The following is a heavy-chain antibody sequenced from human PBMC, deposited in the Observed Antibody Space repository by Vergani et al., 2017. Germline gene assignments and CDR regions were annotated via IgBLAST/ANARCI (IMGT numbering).Heavy chain of an antibody. J-gene: IGHJ6*02. CDR3: AKDGGYDPYYYYGMDV. Sequence: EVQLVESGGGLVQPGRSLRLSCAASGVTFDDYAMHWVRQAPGKGLEWVSGISWNSGSIGYADSVKGRFTISRDNAKNSLYLQMNSLRAEDMALYYCAKDGGYDPYYYYGMDVWGQGTTVTVSS. V-gene: IGHV3-9*03. CDR2: ISWNSGSI. CDR1: GVTFDDYA. D-gene: IGHD5-12*01.